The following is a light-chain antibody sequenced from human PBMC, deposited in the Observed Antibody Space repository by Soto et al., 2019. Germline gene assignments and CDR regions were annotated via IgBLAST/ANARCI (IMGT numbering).Light chain of an antibody. CDR3: FSIGGAGTFMV. Sequence: QSVLTQPASVSGSPGPSITISCTGTISDVGSYNLVSWYQQHPGKGPKVMIYEVSKRASGVSNRVSGSKSGNTASLTISGLQAEDEADYYCFSIGGAGTFMVFGGGTQRTVL. CDR2: EVS. V-gene: IGLV2-23*02. J-gene: IGLJ3*02. CDR1: ISDVGSYNL.